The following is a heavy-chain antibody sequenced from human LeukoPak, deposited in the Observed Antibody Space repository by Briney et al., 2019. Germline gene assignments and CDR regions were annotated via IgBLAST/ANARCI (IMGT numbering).Heavy chain of an antibody. CDR1: GYTFTSYY. CDR2: INPSGGST. J-gene: IGHJ1*01. V-gene: IGHV1-46*01. D-gene: IGHD1-26*01. CDR3: ARGGTRATTLYAEYFQH. Sequence: ASVKVSCTASGYTFTSYYMHWVRQAPGQGLEWMGIINPSGGSTSYAQKFQGRVTKTRDTSTSTVYMELSSLRSEDTAVYYCARGGTRATTLYAEYFQHWGQGTLVTVSS.